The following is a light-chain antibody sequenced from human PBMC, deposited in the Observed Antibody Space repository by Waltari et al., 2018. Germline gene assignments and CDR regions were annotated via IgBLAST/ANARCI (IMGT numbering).Light chain of an antibody. Sequence: EVVLTQSPGTLSLSPGERATLAGRTSQSVSSFLARYQKKPGQAPRLLIYHASNRATGIPDRCSGSGSGTDVSLTISRLGPEDFAVYYCQNHERLPATFGQGTKVEI. V-gene: IGKV3-20*01. CDR1: QSVSSF. CDR2: HAS. CDR3: QNHERLPAT. J-gene: IGKJ1*01.